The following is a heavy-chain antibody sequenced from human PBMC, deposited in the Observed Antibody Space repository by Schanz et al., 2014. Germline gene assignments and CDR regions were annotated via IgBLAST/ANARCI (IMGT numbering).Heavy chain of an antibody. CDR2: ISHDGNNK. D-gene: IGHD3-10*01. V-gene: IGHV3-30-3*01. Sequence: VQLVESGGGLIKPGGSLRLSCLASGFTFSTTWMNWVRQAPGKGLEWAALISHDGNNKHYVDSVEGRFTISRDNSKSMLFLEMSSLRVEDTAVYYCVREENYPSFLGYYYYMDVWGKGTSVTVSS. CDR3: VREENYPSFLGYYYYMDV. CDR1: GFTFSTTW. J-gene: IGHJ6*03.